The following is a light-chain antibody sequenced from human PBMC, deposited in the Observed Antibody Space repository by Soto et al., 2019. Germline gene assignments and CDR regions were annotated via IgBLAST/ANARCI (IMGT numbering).Light chain of an antibody. V-gene: IGKV3-15*01. J-gene: IGKJ3*01. CDR2: AAS. Sequence: EMVMTQSPATLSVSPLGRASLSCRASQSISRNLAWYQQKPGQAPRLLIYAASTRATGLPARFSGGGSGTEFTLTISSMQPDDFATYYCKQSNSYFGPGTKVDIK. CDR1: QSISRN. CDR3: KQSNSY.